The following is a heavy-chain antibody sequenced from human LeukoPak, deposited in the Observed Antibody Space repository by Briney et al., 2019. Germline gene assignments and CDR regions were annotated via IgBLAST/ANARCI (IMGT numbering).Heavy chain of an antibody. Sequence: ASVKVSCKTSGYTFTSHSISGVRQAPGQGLEWMGWINTYNGNTNYAQNLQGRVTMTTDTSTSTVYMDLRSLRSDDTAVYYCARRTYYDGCGYWDYWGQGTLVSVSS. D-gene: IGHD3-22*01. V-gene: IGHV1-18*01. CDR1: GYTFTSHS. CDR2: INTYNGNT. CDR3: ARRTYYDGCGYWDY. J-gene: IGHJ4*02.